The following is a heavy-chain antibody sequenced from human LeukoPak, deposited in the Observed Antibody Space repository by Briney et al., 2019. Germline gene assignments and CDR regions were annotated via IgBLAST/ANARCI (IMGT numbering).Heavy chain of an antibody. Sequence: GGSLRLSCAASGFTFSDHAMTWVRQTLAKGLESVSSTSAGGDITHYAESVKGRFTISRDNSKNTLYLQMNSLRAEDTAIYFCAYLDSSGFYYGRLRYWGQGTPVTVSS. CDR2: TSAGGDIT. CDR1: GFTFSDHA. D-gene: IGHD3-22*01. V-gene: IGHV3-23*01. CDR3: AYLDSSGFYYGRLRY. J-gene: IGHJ4*02.